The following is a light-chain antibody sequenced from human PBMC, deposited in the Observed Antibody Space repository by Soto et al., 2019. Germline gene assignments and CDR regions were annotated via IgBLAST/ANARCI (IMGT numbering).Light chain of an antibody. CDR1: NIGRKS. J-gene: IGLJ3*02. Sequence: SYELTQAPSVSVAPGQTASITCGANNIGRKSVHWYQQKPGQAPVLVVYNDGDRPSGIPERFSGSNSGNTATLTISRVEAGDEADYHCQVWDYSSDHLVFGGGTQLTVL. CDR3: QVWDYSSDHLV. V-gene: IGLV3-21*02. CDR2: NDG.